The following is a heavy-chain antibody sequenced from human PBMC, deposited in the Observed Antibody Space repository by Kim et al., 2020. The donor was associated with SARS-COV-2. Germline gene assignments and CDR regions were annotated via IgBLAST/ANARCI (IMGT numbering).Heavy chain of an antibody. CDR2: INHSGST. D-gene: IGHD5-18*01. CDR3: ASAPPKGYSSRHATPDY. Sequence: SETLSLTCAVYGGSFSGYYWSWIRQPPGKGLEWIGEINHSGSTNYNPSLKSRVTISVDTSKNQFSLKLSSVTAADTAVYYCASAPPKGYSSRHATPDYWGQGTLVTVSS. CDR1: GGSFSGYY. J-gene: IGHJ4*02. V-gene: IGHV4-34*01.